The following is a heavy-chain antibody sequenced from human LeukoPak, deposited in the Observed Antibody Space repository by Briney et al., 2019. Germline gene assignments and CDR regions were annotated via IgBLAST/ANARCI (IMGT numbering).Heavy chain of an antibody. CDR3: ARGMYYYGSGSYYRVDSFDI. D-gene: IGHD3-10*01. J-gene: IGHJ3*02. V-gene: IGHV3-21*01. CDR2: ISSSRSYI. Sequence: GGSLRLSCAASGFTFSSYSMNWVRQAPGKGLEGVSSISSSRSYIYYADSVKGRFTISRDNAKNTLYLQVNSLRAEDTAVYYCARGMYYYGSGSYYRVDSFDIWGQGTMVTVSS. CDR1: GFTFSSYS.